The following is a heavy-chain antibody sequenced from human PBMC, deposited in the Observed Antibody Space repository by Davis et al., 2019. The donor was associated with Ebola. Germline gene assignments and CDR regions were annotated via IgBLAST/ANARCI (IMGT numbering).Heavy chain of an antibody. J-gene: IGHJ5*02. Sequence: PSETLSLTCTVSGGSISSYYWNWIRQPPGKGLEWIGNIYYSGSTNYNPSLKSRVTISVDTSKNQFSLKLSSVTAADTAVYYCARSTIEYDILTGYYLPYWFDPWGQGTLVTVSS. CDR1: GGSISSYY. V-gene: IGHV4-59*12. D-gene: IGHD3-9*01. CDR3: ARSTIEYDILTGYYLPYWFDP. CDR2: IYYSGST.